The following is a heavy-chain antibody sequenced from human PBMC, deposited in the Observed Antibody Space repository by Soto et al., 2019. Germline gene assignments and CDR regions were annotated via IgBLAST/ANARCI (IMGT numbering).Heavy chain of an antibody. V-gene: IGHV3-21*01. CDR2: ISSSSSYI. J-gene: IGHJ5*02. Sequence: GGSLRLSCAASGFTFSSYSMNWVRQAPGKGLEWVSSISSSSSYIYYADSVKGRFTISRDNAKNSLYLQMNSLRAEDTAVYYCARVMPHSSSTSCWLPWGQGTLVTVSS. CDR3: ARVMPHSSSTSCWLP. CDR1: GFTFSSYS. D-gene: IGHD2-2*01.